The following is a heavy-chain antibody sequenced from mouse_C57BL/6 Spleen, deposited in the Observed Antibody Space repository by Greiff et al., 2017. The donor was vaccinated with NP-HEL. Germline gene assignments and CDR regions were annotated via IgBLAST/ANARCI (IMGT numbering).Heavy chain of an antibody. Sequence: QVQLQQSGAELVRPGASVTLSCKASGYTFTDYEMHWVKQTPVHGLEWIGAIDPETGGTAYNQKFKGKAILTADKSSSTAYMELRSQTSEDSAVYYCTRAGYYGSSPAWFAYWGQGTLVTVSA. CDR1: GYTFTDYE. V-gene: IGHV1-15*01. CDR3: TRAGYYGSSPAWFAY. CDR2: IDPETGGT. J-gene: IGHJ3*01. D-gene: IGHD1-1*01.